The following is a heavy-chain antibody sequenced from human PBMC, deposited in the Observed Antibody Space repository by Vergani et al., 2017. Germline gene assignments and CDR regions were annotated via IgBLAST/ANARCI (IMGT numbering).Heavy chain of an antibody. CDR1: GGSISSSSYY. D-gene: IGHD3-9*01. CDR3: ARDYDILTGYYRSRWFDP. Sequence: QLQLQESGPGLVKPSETLSLTCTVSGGSISSSSYYWGWIRQPPGKGLGWIGSIYYSGSTYYNPSLKSRVTISVDTSKNQFSLKLSSVTAADTAVYYCARDYDILTGYYRSRWFDPWGQGTLVTVSS. CDR2: IYYSGST. J-gene: IGHJ5*02. V-gene: IGHV4-39*07.